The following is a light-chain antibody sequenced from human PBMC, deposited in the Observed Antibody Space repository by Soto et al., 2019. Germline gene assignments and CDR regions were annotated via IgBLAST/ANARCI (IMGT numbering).Light chain of an antibody. Sequence: DIPMTQSPSTLAASVRDRVTITCRASQSISSWLAWYQQKPGKAPRLLIYKASTLQIGVPSRFSGSGSGTEFTLTISSLQPDDFATYYCQQYNAYPYTFGQGTKLEIK. CDR1: QSISSW. J-gene: IGKJ2*01. V-gene: IGKV1-5*03. CDR3: QQYNAYPYT. CDR2: KAS.